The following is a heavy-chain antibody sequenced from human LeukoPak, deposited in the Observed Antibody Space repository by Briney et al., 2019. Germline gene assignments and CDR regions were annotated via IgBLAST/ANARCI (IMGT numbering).Heavy chain of an antibody. J-gene: IGHJ4*02. CDR3: LEAVMAAIAAAGTPDY. Sequence: PGGSLRLSCAASGFTFSNAWMSWVRQAPGKGLEWVARIKTKTDGGTTDYAAPVKGRFTIPRADSINTLYLQMNSLKTEDTAVYYCLEAVMAAIAAAGTPDYWGQGTLATVSS. CDR2: IKTKTDGGTT. V-gene: IGHV3-15*01. D-gene: IGHD6-13*01. CDR1: GFTFSNAW.